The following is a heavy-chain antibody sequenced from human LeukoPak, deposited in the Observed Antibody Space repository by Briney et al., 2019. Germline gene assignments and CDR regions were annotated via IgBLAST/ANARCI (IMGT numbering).Heavy chain of an antibody. Sequence: ASVKVSCKASGYTFTSYYMHWVRQAPGQGLEWMGIINPSGGSTSYAQKFQGGVTMTRDTSTSTVYMELSSLRSEDTAVYYCAKDKVAVAGRGYYFDYWGQGTLVTVSS. D-gene: IGHD6-19*01. CDR2: INPSGGST. CDR1: GYTFTSYY. V-gene: IGHV1-46*01. CDR3: AKDKVAVAGRGYYFDY. J-gene: IGHJ4*02.